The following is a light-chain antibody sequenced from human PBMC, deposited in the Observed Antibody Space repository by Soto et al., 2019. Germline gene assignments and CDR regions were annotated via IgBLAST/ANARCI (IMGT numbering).Light chain of an antibody. J-gene: IGKJ1*01. V-gene: IGKV1-8*01. CDR3: QQYYDYPRT. CDR2: AAS. Sequence: AIRMTQSPSSFSASPGDRVTVTCRASQGISTFLAWYQQRPGKAPKFLMHAASTLHTGVPSRFSGSGSGTNSTLTINGLQSEDFATYYCQQYYDYPRTFGQGTKVEI. CDR1: QGISTF.